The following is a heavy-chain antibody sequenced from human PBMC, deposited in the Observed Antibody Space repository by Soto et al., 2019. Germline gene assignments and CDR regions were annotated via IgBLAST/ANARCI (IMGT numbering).Heavy chain of an antibody. Sequence: GESQKISCQGSGYRFTSYGIGWVRQMPGKGLESMGIIYPGDSDTRYSPSFQGQVTISADKSISTAYLQWSSLKASDTAMYYCARPRSSSRNYYGMDVWGQGTTVTVSS. CDR2: IYPGDSDT. CDR3: ARPRSSSRNYYGMDV. J-gene: IGHJ6*02. CDR1: GYRFTSYG. V-gene: IGHV5-51*01. D-gene: IGHD6-13*01.